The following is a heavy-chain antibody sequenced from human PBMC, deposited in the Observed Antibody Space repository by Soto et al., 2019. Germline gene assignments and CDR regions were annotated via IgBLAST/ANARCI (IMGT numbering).Heavy chain of an antibody. V-gene: IGHV1-18*01. CDR2: ISAYNGNT. Sequence: ASVKVSSKASGYTFTSYGISWVRQAPGQGLEWMGWISAYNGNTNYAQKLQGRVTMTTDTSTSTAYMELRSLRSDDTAVYYCARAVAVDPEGQYYYYYGMDVWGQGTTVTVSS. J-gene: IGHJ6*02. CDR3: ARAVAVDPEGQYYYYYGMDV. D-gene: IGHD6-19*01. CDR1: GYTFTSYG.